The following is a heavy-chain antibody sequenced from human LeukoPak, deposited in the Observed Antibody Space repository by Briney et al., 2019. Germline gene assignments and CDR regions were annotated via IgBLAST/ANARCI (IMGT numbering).Heavy chain of an antibody. CDR3: ARMGAIPLDY. V-gene: IGHV3-30-3*01. CDR2: ISYDGSNK. D-gene: IGHD1-26*01. CDR1: GFTFSSYA. J-gene: IGHJ4*02. Sequence: PGRSLRLSCAASGFTFSSYAMHWVRQAPGKGLEWVAVISYDGSNKYYADSVKGRITISRDNSKNTLYLQMNSLRAEDTAVYYCARMGAIPLDYWGQGTLVTVSS.